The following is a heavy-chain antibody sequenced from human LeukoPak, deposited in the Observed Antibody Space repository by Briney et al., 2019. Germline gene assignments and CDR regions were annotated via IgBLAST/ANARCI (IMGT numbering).Heavy chain of an antibody. D-gene: IGHD6-13*01. Sequence: GGSLRLSCAASGFTFSSYSMNWVRQAPGKGLEWVSYISSSSSTIYYADSVKGRFTISRDNAKNSLYLQMNSLRAEDTAVYYCARGAHSSSRRYYFDYWGQGTLVTVSS. CDR3: ARGAHSSSRRYYFDY. V-gene: IGHV3-48*01. CDR2: ISSSSSTI. J-gene: IGHJ4*02. CDR1: GFTFSSYS.